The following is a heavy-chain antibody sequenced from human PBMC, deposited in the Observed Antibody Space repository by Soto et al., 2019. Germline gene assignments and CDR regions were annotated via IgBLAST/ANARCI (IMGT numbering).Heavy chain of an antibody. D-gene: IGHD4-17*01. CDR3: ARETYGDYVGYFDP. CDR2: SNHRGDT. Sequence: SETLSLTCVVNGVAFGPYYWSWIRQPPGKGLEWIGESNHRGDTNYNPSLKSRVIISVDRSKNQFSLKVRSLTAAATAVYYCARETYGDYVGYFDPWGQG. V-gene: IGHV4-34*01. J-gene: IGHJ4*02. CDR1: GVAFGPYY.